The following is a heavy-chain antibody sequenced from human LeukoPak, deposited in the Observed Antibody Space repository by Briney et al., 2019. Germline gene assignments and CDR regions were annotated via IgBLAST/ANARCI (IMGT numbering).Heavy chain of an antibody. Sequence: GGSLRLSCAASGFTVSSNSMSWVRQAPGKGLEWVSFIYSGGSTYYADSVKGRFTISRDNSKNKLYLQMNSLRAEDMAVYYCARGTSGRYEGYFDHWGQGPLVSVSS. CDR1: GFTVSSNS. D-gene: IGHD1-26*01. V-gene: IGHV3-53*01. CDR3: ARGTSGRYEGYFDH. J-gene: IGHJ4*02. CDR2: IYSGGST.